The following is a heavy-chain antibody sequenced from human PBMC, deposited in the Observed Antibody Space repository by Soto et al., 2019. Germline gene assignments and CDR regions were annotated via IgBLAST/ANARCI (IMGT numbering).Heavy chain of an antibody. Sequence: PGGSLRLSCAASGFKFSNYAMSWVRQAPGKGLEWVSLISATGGGTYYADSVKGRFTISRDNSHNTLYLQAHSLTAEDTAVYYCAKDRRAGGNSAFYSDCWGQAAQGTSPQ. J-gene: IGHJ4*02. CDR3: AKDRRAGGNSAFYSDC. CDR1: GFKFSNYA. D-gene: IGHD2-21*01. CDR2: ISATGGGT. V-gene: IGHV3-23*01.